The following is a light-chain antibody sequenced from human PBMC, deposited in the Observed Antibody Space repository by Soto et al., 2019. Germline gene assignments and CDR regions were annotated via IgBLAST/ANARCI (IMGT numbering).Light chain of an antibody. Sequence: QSALTQPASVSGSPGQSITISCTGTSSDVGGYNSVSWYQQHPGKAPKLMIYEVSNRPSGVSDRFSGSKSGNTASLTISGLQAEDEADYYCSSHRSSSTLYVFGSGTKVTAL. CDR2: EVS. CDR3: SSHRSSSTLYV. J-gene: IGLJ1*01. CDR1: SSDVGGYNS. V-gene: IGLV2-14*01.